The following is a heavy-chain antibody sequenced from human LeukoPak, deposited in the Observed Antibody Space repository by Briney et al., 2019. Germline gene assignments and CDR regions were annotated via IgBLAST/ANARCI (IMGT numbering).Heavy chain of an antibody. CDR3: TRGGSANFDY. J-gene: IGHJ4*02. CDR2: IRYDGSNK. Sequence: PGGSLRLSCAASGFTFSSYGMHWVRQAPGKGLEWVAFIRYDGSNKYYADSVKGRFTISRDNSKNTLYLQMNSLRAEDTAVYYCTRGGSANFDYWGQGSLVTVSS. D-gene: IGHD3-16*01. V-gene: IGHV3-30*02. CDR1: GFTFSSYG.